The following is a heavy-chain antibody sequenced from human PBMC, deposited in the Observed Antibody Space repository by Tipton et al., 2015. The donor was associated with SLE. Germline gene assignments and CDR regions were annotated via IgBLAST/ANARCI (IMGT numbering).Heavy chain of an antibody. Sequence: QLVQSGAEVKKPGESLKISCKGSGFTFTSYWIGWVRQLPGKGLEWMGIIYPGDSDTRYSLSFQGQVTISADKSITTAYLQWSSLKASDTAVYYCAKGKSGSYRDVFNSWGQGTMVTVSS. J-gene: IGHJ3*02. CDR1: GFTFTSYW. D-gene: IGHD3-10*01. CDR2: IYPGDSDT. V-gene: IGHV5-51*03. CDR3: AKGKSGSYRDVFNS.